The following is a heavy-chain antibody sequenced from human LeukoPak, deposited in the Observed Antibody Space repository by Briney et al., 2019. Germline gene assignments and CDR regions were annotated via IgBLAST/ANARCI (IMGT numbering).Heavy chain of an antibody. D-gene: IGHD3-22*01. V-gene: IGHV3-33*01. Sequence: PGRSLRLSCVASAFTFSSYGMHWVRQAPGKGLEWVAIIWYDGSNIHHVDSVRGRFTISRDNSKNTLYLQMNSLRAEDTAVYYCARAKNDYDSSGFASFDYWGQGALVTVSS. CDR1: AFTFSSYG. CDR3: ARAKNDYDSSGFASFDY. J-gene: IGHJ4*02. CDR2: IWYDGSNI.